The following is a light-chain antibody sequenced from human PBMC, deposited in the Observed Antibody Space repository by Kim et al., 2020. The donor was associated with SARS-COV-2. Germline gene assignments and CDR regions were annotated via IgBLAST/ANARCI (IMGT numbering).Light chain of an antibody. V-gene: IGKV3-11*01. CDR2: DAS. CDR1: QDVSGY. Sequence: EVVLTQSPATLSLSPGERATLSCRASQDVSGYLAWYQQKPGQTPRLLIYDASNRATGIPARFSAGGSETHFTLTISSLESEDFAIYYCQQRSQWPITFGQGTRLEIK. CDR3: QQRSQWPIT. J-gene: IGKJ5*01.